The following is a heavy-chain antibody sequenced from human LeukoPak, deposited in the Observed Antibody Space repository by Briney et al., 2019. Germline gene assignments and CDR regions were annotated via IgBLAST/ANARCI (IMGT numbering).Heavy chain of an antibody. CDR3: TKRIDGAGSYYIDF. CDR1: GSTFRNYV. D-gene: IGHD3-10*01. V-gene: IGHV3-23*01. Sequence: PGGSLRLSCAASGSTFRNYVMNWVRQAPGKGLEWVSAIGGTDGTTFYAAFVKGRFTISRDNSRNTLYLQMNSLRAEDTAVYYCTKRIDGAGSYYIDFWGQGTVVTVSS. CDR2: IGGTDGTT. J-gene: IGHJ4*02.